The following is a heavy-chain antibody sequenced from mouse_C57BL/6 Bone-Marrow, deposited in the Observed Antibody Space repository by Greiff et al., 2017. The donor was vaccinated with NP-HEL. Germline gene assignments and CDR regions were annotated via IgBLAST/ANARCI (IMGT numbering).Heavy chain of an antibody. Sequence: QVQLQQSGAELARPGASVKLSCKASGYTFTSYGISWVKQRTGQGLEWIGEIYPRSGNTYYNEKFKGKATLTADKSSSTAYMELRSLTSEDSAVYFCAKFYYGNYVGYYFDDWGQGTTLTVSS. D-gene: IGHD2-1*01. V-gene: IGHV1-81*01. CDR1: GYTFTSYG. CDR3: AKFYYGNYVGYYFDD. CDR2: IYPRSGNT. J-gene: IGHJ2*01.